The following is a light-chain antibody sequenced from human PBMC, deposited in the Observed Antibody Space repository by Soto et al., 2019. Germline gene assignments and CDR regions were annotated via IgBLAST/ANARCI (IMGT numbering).Light chain of an antibody. CDR2: DVS. V-gene: IGLV2-14*01. CDR1: SSDVGGYNY. CDR3: SSYTSSSLDV. J-gene: IGLJ1*01. Sequence: QSALTQPASVSGSPGQSITISCTGTSSDVGGYNYVSWYQQLPGKAPKLMIYDVSNRPSGVSNRFSGSKSGNTASLTISGLQDEDEADYYCSSYTSSSLDVFGTGTKLTVL.